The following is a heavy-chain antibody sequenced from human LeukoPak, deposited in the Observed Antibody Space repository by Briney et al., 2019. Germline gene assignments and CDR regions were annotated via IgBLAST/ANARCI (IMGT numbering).Heavy chain of an antibody. J-gene: IGHJ3*01. V-gene: IGHV1-2*02. D-gene: IGHD6-19*01. Sequence: GASVKVSCKASGYTFTDYYVHWVRQAPGQGLEWMGWINPNSGGTNYAQMFQGRVTLTTDTSISAAYMVVTRLTSDDTAMYYCAAWGGQWLIRGDDVFDVWGQGTMVTVSS. CDR1: GYTFTDYY. CDR3: AAWGGQWLIRGDDVFDV. CDR2: INPNSGGT.